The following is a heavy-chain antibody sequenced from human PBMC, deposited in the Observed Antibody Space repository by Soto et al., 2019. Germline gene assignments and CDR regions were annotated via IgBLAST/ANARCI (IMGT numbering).Heavy chain of an antibody. CDR3: AKRDTAPGFDY. J-gene: IGHJ4*02. CDR1: GFTFSSHS. Sequence: GGSLRLSCVASGFTFSSHSMAWVRQVPGKGLDWVSAISGDGGAIHYADSVKGRFTISRDNSKNTLFLQMNTLRAEDTAKYYCAKRDTAPGFDYWGQGTLVTVSS. V-gene: IGHV3-23*01. D-gene: IGHD5-18*01. CDR2: ISGDGGAI.